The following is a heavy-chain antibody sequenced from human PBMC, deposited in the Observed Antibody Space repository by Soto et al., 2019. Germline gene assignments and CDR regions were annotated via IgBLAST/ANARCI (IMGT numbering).Heavy chain of an antibody. CDR1: GGTFSSYA. V-gene: IGHV1-69*13. J-gene: IGHJ6*02. Sequence: ASVKVSCKASGGTFSSYAISWVRQAPGQGLEWMGGIIPIFGTANYAQKFQGRVTITADESTSTAYMELSSLRSEDTAVYYCARSSGYCSGGSCYFGAHSPRPDYYGMDVWGQGTTVTVSS. CDR3: ARSSGYCSGGSCYFGAHSPRPDYYGMDV. D-gene: IGHD2-15*01. CDR2: IIPIFGTA.